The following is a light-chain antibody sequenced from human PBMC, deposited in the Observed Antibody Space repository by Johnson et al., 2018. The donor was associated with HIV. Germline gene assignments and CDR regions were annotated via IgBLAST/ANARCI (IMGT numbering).Light chain of an antibody. CDR2: DNN. Sequence: QSVLTQPPSVSAAPGQKVTISCSGSSSNIGNNYVSWYQQLPGTAPKLLIYDNNKRPSGIPDRFSGSKSGTSATLGITGLQTGDEADYYCATWDNSLKGVFGTGTNVTVL. CDR1: SSNIGNNY. J-gene: IGLJ1*01. CDR3: ATWDNSLKGV. V-gene: IGLV1-51*01.